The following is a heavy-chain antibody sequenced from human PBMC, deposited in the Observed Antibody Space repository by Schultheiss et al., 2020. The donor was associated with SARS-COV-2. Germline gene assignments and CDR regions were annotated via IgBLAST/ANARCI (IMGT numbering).Heavy chain of an antibody. V-gene: IGHV4-34*01. D-gene: IGHD2-15*01. CDR3: ARGVAVAYYYYYYMDV. J-gene: IGHJ6*03. Sequence: SETLSLTCAVYGGSFSGYYWSWIRQPPGKGLEWIGEINHSGSTNYNPSLRSRVTISVDKSKNQFSLKLSSVTAADTAVYYCARGVAVAYYYYYYMDVWGKGTTVTVSS. CDR2: INHSGST. CDR1: GGSFSGYY.